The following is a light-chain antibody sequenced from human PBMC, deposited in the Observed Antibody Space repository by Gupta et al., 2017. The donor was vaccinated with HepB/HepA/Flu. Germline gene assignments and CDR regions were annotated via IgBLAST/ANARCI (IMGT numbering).Light chain of an antibody. V-gene: IGKV4-1*01. Sequence: DIVMTQSPDSLAVSLGERATINCKSSQSVLSTSNNNNYIAWYQQKPGQPPKLLIYWASTRKSGVPDRFSGSGSGTDFTLTIISLQAEDVAVYFCHRETSIAWTFGHGTRVEIK. CDR3: HRETSIAWT. CDR1: QSVLSTSNNNNY. J-gene: IGKJ1*01. CDR2: WAS.